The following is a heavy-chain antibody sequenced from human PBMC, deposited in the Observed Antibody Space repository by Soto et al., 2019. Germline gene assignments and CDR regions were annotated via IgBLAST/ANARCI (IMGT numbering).Heavy chain of an antibody. V-gene: IGHV3-72*01. CDR3: TRSSITTREFDY. CDR1: GFTLSDSY. CDR2: SRNKVGSFTT. J-gene: IGHJ4*02. D-gene: IGHD6-6*01. Sequence: EVRLVESGGGLVQPGGSLRLSCVTSGFTLSDSYMDWVRQAPGKGLEWVGRSRNKVGSFTTEYAASVKDRFTVSRXXSKNSLYLQMNSLKTEDTAVYYCTRSSITTREFDYWGQGTLVTVSS.